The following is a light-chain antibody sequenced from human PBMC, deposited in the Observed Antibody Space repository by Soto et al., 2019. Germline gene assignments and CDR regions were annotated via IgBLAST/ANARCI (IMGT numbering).Light chain of an antibody. V-gene: IGKV3-20*01. CDR1: QSVSNNY. J-gene: IGKJ1*01. CDR2: GAS. CDR3: QQYGSSGT. Sequence: EIVLTQSPGTLSLSPGESATLSCMASQSVSNNYLAWYQQKPGQAPRLLIYGASNRATGIPDRFIGSGSGTDFTLTIRRMEPEDFAVDDCQQYGSSGTFCQGTKVDIK.